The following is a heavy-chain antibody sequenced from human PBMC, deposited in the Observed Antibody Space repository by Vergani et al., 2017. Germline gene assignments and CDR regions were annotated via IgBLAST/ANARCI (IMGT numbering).Heavy chain of an antibody. CDR3: ARGIAVAGNEFFGAGFDP. CDR1: GFTFSSYW. Sequence: EVQLVESGGGLVQPGGSLRLSCAASGFTFSSYWMSWVRQAPGKGLEWVANIKQDGSEKYYVDSVKGRFTISRDNAKNSLYLQMNSLRAEDTAVYYCARGIAVAGNEFFGAGFDPWGQGTLVTVSS. V-gene: IGHV3-7*01. J-gene: IGHJ5*02. CDR2: IKQDGSEK. D-gene: IGHD6-19*01.